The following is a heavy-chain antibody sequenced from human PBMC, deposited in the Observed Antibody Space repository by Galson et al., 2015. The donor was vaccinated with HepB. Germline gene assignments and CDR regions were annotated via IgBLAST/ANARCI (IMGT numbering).Heavy chain of an antibody. D-gene: IGHD1-26*01. CDR1: GFTFDDYT. J-gene: IGHJ6*02. CDR2: ISWDGGST. Sequence: SLRLSCAASGFTFDDYTMHWVRQAPGKGLEWVSLISWDGGSTYYADSVKGRFTISRDNSKNSLYLQMNSLRTEDTALYYCAKDDGATSGSTGYYGMDVWGQGTTVTVSS. V-gene: IGHV3-43*01. CDR3: AKDDGATSGSTGYYGMDV.